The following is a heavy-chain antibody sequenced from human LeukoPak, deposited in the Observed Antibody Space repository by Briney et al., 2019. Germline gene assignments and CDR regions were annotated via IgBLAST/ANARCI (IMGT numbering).Heavy chain of an antibody. J-gene: IGHJ3*02. CDR3: ARGDRITMIVEGAFDI. CDR1: GGSFSGYY. D-gene: IGHD3-22*01. Sequence: PSETLSLTCAVYGGSFSGYYWSWIRQPPGKGLEWIGKINHSGSTNYNPSLKSRVTISVDTSKNQFSLKLSSVTAADTAVYYCARGDRITMIVEGAFDIWGQGTMVTVSS. V-gene: IGHV4-34*01. CDR2: INHSGST.